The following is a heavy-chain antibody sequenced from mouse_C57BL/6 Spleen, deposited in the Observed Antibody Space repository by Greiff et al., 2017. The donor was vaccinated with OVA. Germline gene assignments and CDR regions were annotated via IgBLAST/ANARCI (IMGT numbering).Heavy chain of an antibody. CDR2: IDPSDSYT. V-gene: IGHV1-50*01. CDR1: GYTFTSYW. J-gene: IGHJ2*01. Sequence: VQLQQPGAELVKPGASVKLSCKASGYTFTSYWMQWVKQRPGQGLEWIGEIDPSDSYTNYNQKFKGKATLTVDTSSSTAYMQLSSLTSEDSAVYYCARSGFYSAITTVVADYWGQGTTLTVSS. CDR3: ARSGFYSAITTVVADY. D-gene: IGHD1-1*01.